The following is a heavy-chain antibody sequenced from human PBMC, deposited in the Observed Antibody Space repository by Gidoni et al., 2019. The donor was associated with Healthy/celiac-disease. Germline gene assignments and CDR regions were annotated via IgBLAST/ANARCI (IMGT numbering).Heavy chain of an antibody. V-gene: IGHV3-11*05. J-gene: IGHJ4*02. CDR1: GFTFSDYY. CDR3: ARARGSSWPPYFDY. Sequence: QVQLVESGGGLVKPGGSLRLSCAASGFTFSDYYMSWIRQTPGKGLEWVSYISSSSSYTNYADSVKGRFTISRDNAKNSLYLQMNSLRAEDTAVYYCARARGSSWPPYFDYWGQGTLVTVSS. D-gene: IGHD6-13*01. CDR2: ISSSSSYT.